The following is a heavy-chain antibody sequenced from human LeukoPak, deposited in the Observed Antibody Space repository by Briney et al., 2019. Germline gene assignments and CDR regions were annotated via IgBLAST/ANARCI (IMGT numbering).Heavy chain of an antibody. CDR3: ARGLSGYSSFNWFDP. CDR1: GGSFSGYY. V-gene: IGHV4-34*01. CDR2: INHSGST. Sequence: PSETLSLTCAVYGGSFSGYYWSWIRQPPGKGLEWIGEINHSGSTNSNPSLKSRVTISVDTSKNQFSLKLSSVTAADTAVYYCARGLSGYSSFNWFDPWGQGTLSPSPQ. D-gene: IGHD6-19*01. J-gene: IGHJ5*02.